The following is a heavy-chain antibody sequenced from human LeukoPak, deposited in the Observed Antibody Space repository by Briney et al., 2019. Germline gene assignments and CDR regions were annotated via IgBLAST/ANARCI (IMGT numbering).Heavy chain of an antibody. J-gene: IGHJ4*02. CDR2: ISSSSSYI. D-gene: IGHD6-19*01. CDR3: AGDDVAVAEGADY. Sequence: GGSLRLSCTASGFSFRTYNLHWVRQAPGKGLEWVSSISSSSSYIYYADSVKGRFTISRDNAKNSLYLQMNSLRAEDTAVYYCAGDDVAVAEGADYWGQGTLVTVSS. V-gene: IGHV3-21*01. CDR1: GFSFRTYN.